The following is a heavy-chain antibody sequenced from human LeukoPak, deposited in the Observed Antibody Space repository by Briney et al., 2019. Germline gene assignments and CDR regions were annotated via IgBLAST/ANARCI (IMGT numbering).Heavy chain of an antibody. V-gene: IGHV4-59*01. CDR3: TRDRYSLSN. CDR1: GASISGYH. J-gene: IGHJ4*02. Sequence: EPLSLTCKAPGASISGYHWSWIRQSQGKTLEWIGYIHSTGSTNYNPSLKSRVTISADTSKNQFSLKLNSVTAADTAVYYCTRDRYSLSNWSPGTLVTVSS. CDR2: IHSTGST. D-gene: IGHD2-15*01.